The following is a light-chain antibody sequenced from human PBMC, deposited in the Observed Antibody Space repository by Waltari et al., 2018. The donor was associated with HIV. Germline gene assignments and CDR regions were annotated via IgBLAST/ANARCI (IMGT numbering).Light chain of an antibody. CDR2: NNN. V-gene: IGLV1-40*01. Sequence: QSTLTQPPSVSGAPAQWVTISCTGSSATIGAGHVLQRFHQVPGTAPKLLIYNNNDLPSGVPDRFSGSKSGTSASLAITGLQAEDESDYYCQSYDNSLNGWVFGGGTKLTVL. CDR3: QSYDNSLNGWV. J-gene: IGLJ3*02. CDR1: SATIGAGHV.